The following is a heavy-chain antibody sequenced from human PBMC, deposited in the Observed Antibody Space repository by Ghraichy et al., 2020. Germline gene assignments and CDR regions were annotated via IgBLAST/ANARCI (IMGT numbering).Heavy chain of an antibody. D-gene: IGHD2-2*01. CDR1: GFTFSSYA. V-gene: IGHV3-23*01. J-gene: IGHJ6*02. Sequence: GGSLRLSCAASGFTFSSYAMSWVRQAPGKGLEWVSAISGSGGSTYYADSVKGRFTISRDNSKNTLYLQMNSLRAEDTAVYYCASSPSIVVVPAASPPPYGMDVWGQGTTVTVSS. CDR2: ISGSGGST. CDR3: ASSPSIVVVPAASPPPYGMDV.